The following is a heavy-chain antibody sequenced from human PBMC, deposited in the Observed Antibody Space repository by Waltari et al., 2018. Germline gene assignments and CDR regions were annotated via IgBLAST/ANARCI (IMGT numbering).Heavy chain of an antibody. CDR1: GFTFSTYG. D-gene: IGHD1-26*01. Sequence: EVQLVESGGGLVQPGGSLRLSCAASGFTFSTYGMNWVRQAPGKGLEWVSHISGSGSPTYYAAPVKGRFTISRDNAMNSLYLQMNSLRAEDTAVYYCAPLGASSLTLTAWGQGTLVTVSS. CDR2: ISGSGSPT. V-gene: IGHV3-48*01. CDR3: APLGASSLTLTA. J-gene: IGHJ4*02.